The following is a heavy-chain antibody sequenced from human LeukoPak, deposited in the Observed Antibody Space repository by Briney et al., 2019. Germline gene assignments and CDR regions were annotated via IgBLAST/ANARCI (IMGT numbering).Heavy chain of an antibody. CDR2: ISWNSGSI. J-gene: IGHJ6*03. CDR3: AKGNYDILTGYYNSYMDV. Sequence: GGSLRLSCAASGFTFDDYAMHWVRQAPGKGLEWVSGISWNSGSIGYVDSVKGRFTISRDNAKNSLYLQMNSLRAEDTALYYCAKGNYDILTGYYNSYMDVWGKGTTVTISS. D-gene: IGHD3-9*01. V-gene: IGHV3-9*01. CDR1: GFTFDDYA.